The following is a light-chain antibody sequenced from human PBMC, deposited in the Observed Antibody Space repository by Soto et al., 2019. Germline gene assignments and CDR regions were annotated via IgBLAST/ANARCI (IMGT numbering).Light chain of an antibody. CDR2: DAS. CDR1: QSVSSS. J-gene: IGKJ5*01. V-gene: IGKV3-11*01. Sequence: EIVLTQSPATLSLSPGERATLSCRASQSVSSSLAWYQQKPGQTPRLLIYDASNRATGIPARFSGSGSGTDFTLTISSLEPEDFAVYYCQQRTNWSITFGQGTRLGIK. CDR3: QQRTNWSIT.